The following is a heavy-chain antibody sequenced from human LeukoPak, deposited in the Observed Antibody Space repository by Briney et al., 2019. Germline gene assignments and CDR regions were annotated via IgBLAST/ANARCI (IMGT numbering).Heavy chain of an antibody. Sequence: SETLSLTCTVSGGSLSSYYWNWIRQPPGKGLEWIGYIYYSGSTNYNPSLRGRVTISLDTSKNQFSLKLSSVAAADTAVYYCARQSQGYCSSTNCHSWFDPWGQGTLVSVSS. D-gene: IGHD2-2*01. J-gene: IGHJ5*02. CDR2: IYYSGST. V-gene: IGHV4-59*08. CDR3: ARQSQGYCSSTNCHSWFDP. CDR1: GGSLSSYY.